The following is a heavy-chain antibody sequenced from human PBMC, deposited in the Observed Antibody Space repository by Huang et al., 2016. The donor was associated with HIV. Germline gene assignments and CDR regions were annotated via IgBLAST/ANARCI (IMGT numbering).Heavy chain of an antibody. CDR3: AKTYGSGSYYHYYMDV. V-gene: IGHV3-30*02. CDR2: AHFDGNNK. J-gene: IGHJ6*03. D-gene: IGHD3-10*01. Sequence: QLVESGGNVVRPGGSLRLSCAASGIPFISYGMHWVRQAPGKGLEWVAFAHFDGNNKKYADSVKGRFTISRDNSKNTVSLQMNDLRPEDSAVYYCAKTYGSGSYYHYYMDVWGTGTTVIVS. CDR1: GIPFISYG.